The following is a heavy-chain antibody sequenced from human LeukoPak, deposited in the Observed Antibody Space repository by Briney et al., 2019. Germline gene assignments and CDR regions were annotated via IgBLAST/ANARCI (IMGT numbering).Heavy chain of an antibody. CDR1: GFTFSSYW. Sequence: GGSLRLSCAASGFTFSSYWMHWVRQAPGKGLVWVSRINSDGSSTSYADSVKGRFTISRDNAKNTLYLQMSGLRAEDTAVYYCARDPGQQWFDFFDYWGQGTLVTVSS. J-gene: IGHJ4*02. CDR2: INSDGSST. D-gene: IGHD6-19*01. V-gene: IGHV3-74*01. CDR3: ARDPGQQWFDFFDY.